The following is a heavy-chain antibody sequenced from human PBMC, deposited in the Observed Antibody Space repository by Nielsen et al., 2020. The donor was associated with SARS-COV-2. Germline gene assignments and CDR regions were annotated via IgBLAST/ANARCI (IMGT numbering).Heavy chain of an antibody. J-gene: IGHJ4*02. V-gene: IGHV3-73*01. CDR3: ARFWSGYGAQTRPPDY. D-gene: IGHD3-3*01. CDR2: IRSKANSYAT. CDR1: GFTFSGSA. Sequence: GGSLRLSCAASGFTFSGSAMHWVRQASGKGLEWVGRIRSKANSYATAYAASVKGRFTISRDNSKNTLYLQMNSLRAEDTAVYYCARFWSGYGAQTRPPDYWGQGTLVTVSS.